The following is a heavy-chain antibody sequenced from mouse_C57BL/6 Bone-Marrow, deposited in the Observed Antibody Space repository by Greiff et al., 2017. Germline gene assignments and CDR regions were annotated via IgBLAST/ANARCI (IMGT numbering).Heavy chain of an antibody. CDR3: ARFPSIYYYGSSYPLFDY. J-gene: IGHJ2*01. V-gene: IGHV1-55*01. CDR1: GYTFTSYW. Sequence: VQLLQPGAELVKPGASVKMSCKASGYTFTSYWITWVKQRPGQGLEWIGDIYPGSGSTNYNEKFKSKATLTVDTSSSTAYMQLSSLTSEDSAVYYCARFPSIYYYGSSYPLFDYWGQGTTLTVSS. CDR2: IYPGSGST. D-gene: IGHD1-1*01.